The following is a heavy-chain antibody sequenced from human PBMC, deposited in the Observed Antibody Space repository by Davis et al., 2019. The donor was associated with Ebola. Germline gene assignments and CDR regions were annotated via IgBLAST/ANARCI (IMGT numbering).Heavy chain of an antibody. CDR2: LIPIFGSP. V-gene: IGHV1-69*13. CDR3: ARGKWFDP. J-gene: IGHJ5*02. CDR1: GGTLRTHG. Sequence: AASVKVSCKAAGGTLRTHGMSWVRQAPGQGLEWMGGLIPIFGSPNYAQKFQGRITIIADESTSTAYVELSSLKSEDTAVYYCARGKWFDPWGQGTLVSVTS.